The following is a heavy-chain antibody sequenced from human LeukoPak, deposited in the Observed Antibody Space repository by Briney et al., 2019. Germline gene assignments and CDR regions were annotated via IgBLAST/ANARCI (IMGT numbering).Heavy chain of an antibody. V-gene: IGHV3-11*04. D-gene: IGHD3-3*01. CDR3: ARISPWDFWSGYYSPRTGRHYMDV. Sequence: PGGSLRLSCAASGFTFSDYYMSWIRQAPGKGLEWVSYISSSGSTIYYADSVKGRFTISRDNAKNSLYLQMNSLRAEDTAVYYCARISPWDFWSGYYSPRTGRHYMDVWGKGTTVTVSS. CDR1: GFTFSDYY. J-gene: IGHJ6*03. CDR2: ISSSGSTI.